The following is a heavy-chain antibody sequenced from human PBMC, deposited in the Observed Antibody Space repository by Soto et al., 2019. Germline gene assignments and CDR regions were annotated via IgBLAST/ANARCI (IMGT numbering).Heavy chain of an antibody. CDR2: FDGEDGQT. V-gene: IGHV1-24*01. Sequence: ASVKVSCKVSGYSFSEMSMHWVRQTPEKGIEWMGSFDGEDGQTMYAQKFQGRVTMTEDTSADTAYMELSSLRSDDTAVYYCGIPGATGDLDYWGQGSRVTVSS. J-gene: IGHJ4*02. D-gene: IGHD2-21*02. CDR3: GIPGATGDLDY. CDR1: GYSFSEMS.